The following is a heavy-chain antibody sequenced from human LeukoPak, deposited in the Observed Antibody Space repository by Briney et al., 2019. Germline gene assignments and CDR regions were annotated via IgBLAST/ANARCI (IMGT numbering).Heavy chain of an antibody. CDR3: VTGEYYFDSSGYYVDY. D-gene: IGHD3-22*01. CDR1: GFTFSDHY. V-gene: IGHV3-72*01. CDR2: TKNKANAYTI. J-gene: IGHJ4*02. Sequence: PGGSLRLSCAASGFTFSDHYMDWVRQAPGKGLEWVGRTKNKANAYTIEYAASVKGRFTISRDDSKNSVSLQMNSLKTEDLAVYYCVTGEYYFDSSGYYVDYWGQGTLVTVSS.